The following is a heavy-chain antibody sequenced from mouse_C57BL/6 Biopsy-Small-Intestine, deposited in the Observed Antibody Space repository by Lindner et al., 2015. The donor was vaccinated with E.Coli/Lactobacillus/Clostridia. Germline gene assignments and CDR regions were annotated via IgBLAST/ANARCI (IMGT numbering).Heavy chain of an antibody. CDR1: GYTFTDYY. Sequence: VQLQESGPVLVKPGASVKMSCQASGYTFTDYYMSWVKQSHGKSLEWIGLINPYNGDTSYNQKFKGKATLTVDKSSSTAYMELNSLTSEDSAVYYCARRTNGGYYAMDYWGQGTSVTVSS. CDR3: ARRTNGGYYAMDY. J-gene: IGHJ4*01. V-gene: IGHV1-19*01. CDR2: INPYNGDT.